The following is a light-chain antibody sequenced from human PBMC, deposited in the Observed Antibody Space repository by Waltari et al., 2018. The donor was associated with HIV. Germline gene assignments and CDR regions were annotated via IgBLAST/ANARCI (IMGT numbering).Light chain of an antibody. CDR2: AAS. CDR3: QQYYTTSVT. V-gene: IGKV1-NL1*01. CDR1: QGISNS. Sequence: DIQMTQSPSSLSASVRDRVTITCRASQGISNSLTWYQQKPGKAPKLLLYAASRLESGVPSRFSGSGSGTDYTLTISSLQPEDFATYYCQQYYTTSVTFGQGTKLAIK. J-gene: IGKJ2*01.